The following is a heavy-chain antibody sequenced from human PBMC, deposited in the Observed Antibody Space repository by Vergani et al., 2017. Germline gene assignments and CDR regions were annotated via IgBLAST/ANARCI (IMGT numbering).Heavy chain of an antibody. CDR2: ISGSGGST. J-gene: IGHJ4*02. V-gene: IGHV3-23*01. Sequence: EVQLLESGGGLVQPGGSLRLSCAASGFTFSSYAMSWVRQAPGKGLEWVSAISGSGGSTYYADSVKGRFTISRDNSKNTLYLQMNSLRAEDTAVYYCARGGGGYSYGYGDYWGQGTLVTVSS. CDR1: GFTFSSYA. CDR3: ARGGGGYSYGYGDY. D-gene: IGHD5-18*01.